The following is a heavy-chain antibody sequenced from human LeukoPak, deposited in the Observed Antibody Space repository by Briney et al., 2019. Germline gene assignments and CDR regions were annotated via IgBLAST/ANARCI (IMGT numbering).Heavy chain of an antibody. CDR2: ISGYNGNT. J-gene: IGHJ5*02. CDR1: GYTFTSYG. CDR3: ARSGFGGGVSFDP. V-gene: IGHV1-18*01. Sequence: ASVKVSCKASGYTFTSYGISWVRQAPGQGLEWMGWISGYNGNTNYAQNLQGRVAMTRDTSITTAYMELTSLTSDDTAVYYCARSGFGGGVSFDPWGQGTLVTVSS. D-gene: IGHD2-15*01.